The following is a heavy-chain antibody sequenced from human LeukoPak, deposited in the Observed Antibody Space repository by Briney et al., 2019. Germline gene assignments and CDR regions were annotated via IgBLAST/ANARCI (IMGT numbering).Heavy chain of an antibody. CDR1: GYSISSGYY. CDR2: IYHSGST. Sequence: PSETLSLTCAVSGYSISSGYYWGWIRQPPGKGLEWIGSIYHSGSTYYNPSLKSRVTISVDTSKNQFSLKLSSVTAADTAVYYCARDRYYDSSGYYYFDYWGQGTLVTVSS. J-gene: IGHJ4*02. V-gene: IGHV4-38-2*02. D-gene: IGHD3-22*01. CDR3: ARDRYYDSSGYYYFDY.